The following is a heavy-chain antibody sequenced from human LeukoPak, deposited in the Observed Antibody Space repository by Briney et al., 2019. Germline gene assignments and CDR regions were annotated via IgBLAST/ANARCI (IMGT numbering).Heavy chain of an antibody. CDR3: ARYPTKRIAARPTAFDP. CDR2: FNCNGGST. Sequence: GGSMRLSCAACGFTFDDYGMSWVRQAPGKGLELVIGFNCNGGSTGYADSVKGRFTISRDNAKNSLYLQMNSLRAEDTALYYCARYPTKRIAARPTAFDPWGQGTLVTVSS. V-gene: IGHV3-20*04. D-gene: IGHD6-6*01. J-gene: IGHJ5*02. CDR1: GFTFDDYG.